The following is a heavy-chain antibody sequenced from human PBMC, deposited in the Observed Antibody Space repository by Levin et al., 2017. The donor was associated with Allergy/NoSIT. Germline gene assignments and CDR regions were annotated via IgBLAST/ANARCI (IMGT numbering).Heavy chain of an antibody. J-gene: IGHJ6*04. CDR1: GFTFSSYG. CDR2: ISHDGSNK. CDR3: AKPLGIGDAGWLESGLDV. Sequence: HPGGSLRLSCAASGFTFSSYGMHWVRQAPGKGLEWVAVISHDGSNKYYADSVKGRFTISRDDSKNTLYLQMNSLRAEDTAVFYCAKPLGIGDAGWLESGLDVWGKGTTVTVSS. V-gene: IGHV3-30*18. D-gene: IGHD1-26*01.